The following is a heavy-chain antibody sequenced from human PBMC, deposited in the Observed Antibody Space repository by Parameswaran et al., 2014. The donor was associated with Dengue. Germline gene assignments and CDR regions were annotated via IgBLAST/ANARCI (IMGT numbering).Heavy chain of an antibody. V-gene: IGHV3-30*18. CDR2: ISYDGSIK. Sequence: VRQGSGKGPEWVAVISYDGSIKYHADSVKGRFTISRDNSKNTLHLQMNSLRADDTAVYYCAKVAGEAEGGRRDYYLYDVDVWGQGTTVTVSS. J-gene: IGHJ6*02. D-gene: IGHD2-15*01. CDR3: AKVAGEAEGGRRDYYLYDVDV.